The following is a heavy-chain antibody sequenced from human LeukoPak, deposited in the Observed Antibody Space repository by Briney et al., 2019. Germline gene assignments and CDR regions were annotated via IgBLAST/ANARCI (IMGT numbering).Heavy chain of an antibody. CDR2: IKQDVSEK. V-gene: IGHV3-7*01. CDR3: ARDSNFYGSGSPPPPVI. CDR1: GFTFSSYS. J-gene: IGHJ4*02. Sequence: GGSLRLSCAASGFTFSSYSMNWVRQAPGKGLEWVANIKQDVSEKYYVDSVKGRFTISRDNAKNSLYLQMNNLRAEDTAVYYCARDSNFYGSGSPPPPVIWGQGTLVTVSS. D-gene: IGHD3-10*01.